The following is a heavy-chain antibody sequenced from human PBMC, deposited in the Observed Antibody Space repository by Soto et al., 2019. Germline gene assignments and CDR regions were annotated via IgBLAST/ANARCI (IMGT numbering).Heavy chain of an antibody. V-gene: IGHV3-23*01. CDR2: ISGSGGST. Sequence: PGGSLRLSCAASGFTFSSYAMSWVRQAPGKGLEWVSAISGSGGSTYYADSVKGRFTISRDNSKNTLYLQMNSLRAEDTAVYYCAKDWYYYDSSGYYGYWGQGALVTVSS. CDR1: GFTFSSYA. CDR3: AKDWYYYDSSGYYGY. D-gene: IGHD3-22*01. J-gene: IGHJ4*02.